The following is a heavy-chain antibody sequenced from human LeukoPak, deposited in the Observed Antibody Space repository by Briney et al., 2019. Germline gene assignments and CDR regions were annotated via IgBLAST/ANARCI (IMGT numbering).Heavy chain of an antibody. V-gene: IGHV4-34*01. CDR3: ARASRHGSGSPDY. J-gene: IGHJ4*02. D-gene: IGHD3-10*01. CDR2: INHSGST. CDR1: GGSFSGYY. Sequence: SETLSLTCAVYGGSFSGYYWSWIRQPPGKGLEWIGEINHSGSTNYNPSLKSRVTISVDTSKNQFSLKLSSVTAADTAVYYCARASRHGSGSPDYWGQGTLVIVSS.